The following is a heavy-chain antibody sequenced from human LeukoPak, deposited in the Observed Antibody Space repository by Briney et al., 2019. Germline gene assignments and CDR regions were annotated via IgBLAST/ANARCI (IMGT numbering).Heavy chain of an antibody. D-gene: IGHD6-13*01. CDR3: ARDEQQLVRSYYYYGMDV. V-gene: IGHV1-18*01. Sequence: GASVKVSCKASGYTFTSYGISWVRQAPGQGLEWMGWISAYNGNTNYAQKLQGRVTMTTDTSTSTAYMELRSLRSNDTAVYYCARDEQQLVRSYYYYGMDVWGQGTTVTVSS. J-gene: IGHJ6*02. CDR2: ISAYNGNT. CDR1: GYTFTSYG.